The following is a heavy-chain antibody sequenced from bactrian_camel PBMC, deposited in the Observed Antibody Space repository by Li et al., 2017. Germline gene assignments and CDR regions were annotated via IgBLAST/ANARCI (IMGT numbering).Heavy chain of an antibody. Sequence: HVQLVESGGDLVQPGGSQTLNCTASGLTSENFYINWVRQGPGKGLEWVSTTVSTSSVTYYADSVKGRFTMSRDNAENMLYLQMNNLKSEDTALYTVRKPWVVVTTTLESITTGARGPRSPSP. CDR3: RKPWVVVTTTLESITT. D-gene: IGHD2*01. CDR2: TVSTSSVT. J-gene: IGHJ4*01. CDR1: GLTSENFY. V-gene: IGHV3-2*01.